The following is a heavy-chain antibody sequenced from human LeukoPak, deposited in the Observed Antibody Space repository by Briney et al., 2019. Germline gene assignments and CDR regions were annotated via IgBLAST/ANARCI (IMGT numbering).Heavy chain of an antibody. CDR2: IIPIFGTA. CDR3: ARDRLGTTGPNWFDP. J-gene: IGHJ5*02. Sequence: SVKVSCKASGGTFSSYAISWVRQAPGQGLEWMGGIIPIFGTANYAQKFQGRVTITTDESTSTAHMELSSLRSEDTAVYYCARDRLGTTGPNWFDPWGQGTLVTVSS. V-gene: IGHV1-69*05. CDR1: GGTFSSYA. D-gene: IGHD1-1*01.